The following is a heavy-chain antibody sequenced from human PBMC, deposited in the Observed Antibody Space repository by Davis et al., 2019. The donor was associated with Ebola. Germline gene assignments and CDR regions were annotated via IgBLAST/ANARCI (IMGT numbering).Heavy chain of an antibody. V-gene: IGHV4-39*01. CDR2: IYYSGST. CDR1: GGSISSSSYY. J-gene: IGHJ4*02. CDR3: ARHVRVAGFDY. D-gene: IGHD6-19*01. Sequence: MPGGSLRLSCTVSGGSISSSSYYWGWIRQPPGKGLEWIGSIYYSGSTYYNPSLKSRVTISVDTSKNQFSLKLSSVTAADTAVYYCARHVRVAGFDYWGQGTLVTVSS.